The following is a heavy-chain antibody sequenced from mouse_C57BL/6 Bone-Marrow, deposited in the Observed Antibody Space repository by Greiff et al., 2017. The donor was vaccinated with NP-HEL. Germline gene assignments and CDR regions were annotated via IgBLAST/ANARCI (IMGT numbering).Heavy chain of an antibody. CDR1: GYTFTDYY. V-gene: IGHV1-76*01. D-gene: IGHD4-1*01. J-gene: IGHJ1*03. CDR2: IYPGSGNT. Sequence: QVQLKESGAELVRPGASVKLSCKASGYTFTDYYINWVKQRPGQGLEWIARIYPGSGNTYYNEKFKGKATLTAEKSSSTAYMQLSSLTSEDSAVYFCARPGLGRDWYFDVWGTGTTVTVSS. CDR3: ARPGLGRDWYFDV.